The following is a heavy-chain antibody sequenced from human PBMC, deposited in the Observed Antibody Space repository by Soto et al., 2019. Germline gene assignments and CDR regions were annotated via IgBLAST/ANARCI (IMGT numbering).Heavy chain of an antibody. Sequence: ASVKVSCKASGYSFTDYHIHWVRQAPGQGLEWLGRINPKSGGTSTAQKFQGWVTMTRDRSISTVYMELTRLRSDDTAVYFCARGHSTDCSNGVCSFFYNHGMDVWGQGTTVTV. J-gene: IGHJ6*02. CDR3: ARGHSTDCSNGVCSFFYNHGMDV. CDR1: GYSFTDYH. CDR2: INPKSGGT. D-gene: IGHD2-8*01. V-gene: IGHV1-2*04.